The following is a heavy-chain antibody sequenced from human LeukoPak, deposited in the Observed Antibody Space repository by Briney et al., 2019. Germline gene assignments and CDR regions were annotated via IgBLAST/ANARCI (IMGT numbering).Heavy chain of an antibody. D-gene: IGHD2-2*01. CDR1: GFTFSSYA. CDR2: ISYDGRNK. V-gene: IGHV3-30*18. CDR3: AKGPLRGTAAAIDY. Sequence: PGGSLRLSCAASGFTFSSYAMSWVRQAPGKGLEWVAVISYDGRNKHYPDSVKGRFTTSRDISTDTLWLQMDSLRTEDTAVYYCAKGPLRGTAAAIDYWGQGTLVTVSS. J-gene: IGHJ4*02.